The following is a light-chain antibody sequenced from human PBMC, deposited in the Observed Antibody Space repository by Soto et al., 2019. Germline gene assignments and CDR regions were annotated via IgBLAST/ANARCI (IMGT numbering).Light chain of an antibody. CDR3: QQYDSYPLT. V-gene: IGKV1-5*03. J-gene: IGKJ4*01. Sequence: DIQMTQSPSTLSASVGDRVTITCRAXXSISSWLAWYQKKPGKAPNLLIYKTSSLESGVPSRFSGSGSGTEFTLTVNSLQPDDFATYYCQQYDSYPLTFGGGTKVEIK. CDR1: XSISSW. CDR2: KTS.